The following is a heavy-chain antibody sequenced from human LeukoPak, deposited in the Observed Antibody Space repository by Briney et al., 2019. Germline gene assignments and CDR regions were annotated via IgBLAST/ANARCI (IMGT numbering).Heavy chain of an antibody. Sequence: SVKVSCKASGGTFSSYAISWVRQAPGQGLEWMGGIIPIFGTANYAQKFQGRVTITADESTSTAYMELSRLRSDDTAVYHCARGHGSYYYYMDVWGKGTTVTVSS. CDR2: IIPIFGTA. CDR3: ARGHGSYYYYMDV. J-gene: IGHJ6*03. CDR1: GGTFSSYA. D-gene: IGHD3-10*01. V-gene: IGHV1-69*13.